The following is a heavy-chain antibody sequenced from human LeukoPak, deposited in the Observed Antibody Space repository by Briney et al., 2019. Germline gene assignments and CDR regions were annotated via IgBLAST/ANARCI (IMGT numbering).Heavy chain of an antibody. V-gene: IGHV4-39*01. CDR3: ARLNTQYQLLGGAFDI. D-gene: IGHD2-2*01. J-gene: IGHJ3*02. CDR1: GGSISSSSYY. CDR2: IYYSGST. Sequence: PSETLSLTCTVSGGSISSSSYYWGWIRQPPGKGLEWIGSIYYSGSTYYNPSLKSRVTISVDTSKNQFSLKLSSVTAADTAVYYCARLNTQYQLLGGAFDIWGQGTMVTVSS.